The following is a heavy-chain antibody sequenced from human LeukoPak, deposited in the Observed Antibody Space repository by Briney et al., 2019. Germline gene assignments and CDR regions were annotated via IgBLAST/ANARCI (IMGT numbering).Heavy chain of an antibody. CDR2: IYTSGST. Sequence: PSETLSLTCTVSGGSISSYYWSWIRQPAGKGLEWIGRIYTSGSTNYNPSLKSRVTMSVDTSKNQFSLKLSSVTAADTAVYYCARVARTTRVGYFDYWGQGTLVTVS. D-gene: IGHD2-15*01. V-gene: IGHV4-4*07. CDR1: GGSISSYY. CDR3: ARVARTTRVGYFDY. J-gene: IGHJ4*02.